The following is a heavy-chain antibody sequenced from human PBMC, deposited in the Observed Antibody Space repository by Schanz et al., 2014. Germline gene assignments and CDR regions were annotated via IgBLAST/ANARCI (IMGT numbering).Heavy chain of an antibody. CDR2: ISSGGTTI. Sequence: EVQLVESGGGLVQPGESLRLSCAVSGFSFSSYSMSWVRQAPGKGLEWIAYISSGGTTIYYADSVKGRFTISRDNAKSSLYLQMNSLRDEDTAVYYCAGDWASGRYYSDYWGQGTLVTVSS. D-gene: IGHD1-26*01. CDR3: AGDWASGRYYSDY. V-gene: IGHV3-48*02. J-gene: IGHJ4*02. CDR1: GFSFSSYS.